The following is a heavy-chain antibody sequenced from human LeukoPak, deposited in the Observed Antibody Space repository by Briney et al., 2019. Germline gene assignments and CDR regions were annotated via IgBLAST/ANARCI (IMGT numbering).Heavy chain of an antibody. D-gene: IGHD2-21*02. CDR2: INHSGST. CDR3: ARHRAYCGGDCYYVFDY. J-gene: IGHJ4*02. CDR1: GGSFSGYY. Sequence: SETLSLTCAVYGGSFSGYYWSWIRQPPGKGLEWIGEINHSGSTNYNPSLKSRVTISVDTSKNQFSLKLSSVTAADTAVYYCARHRAYCGGDCYYVFDYWGQGTLVTVSS. V-gene: IGHV4-34*01.